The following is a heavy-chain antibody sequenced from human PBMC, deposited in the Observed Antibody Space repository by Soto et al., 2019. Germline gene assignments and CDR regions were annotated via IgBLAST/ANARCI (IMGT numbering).Heavy chain of an antibody. CDR3: ARSSITMVRGVIIPLDDYYYGMDV. Sequence: ASVKVSCKASGGTFSSYAISWVRQAPGQGLEWMGGIIPIFGTANYAQKFQGRVTITADESTSTAYMELSSLRSEETAGYYCARSSITMVRGVIIPLDDYYYGMDVWGQGTTVTVSS. CDR1: GGTFSSYA. J-gene: IGHJ6*02. CDR2: IIPIFGTA. V-gene: IGHV1-69*13. D-gene: IGHD3-10*01.